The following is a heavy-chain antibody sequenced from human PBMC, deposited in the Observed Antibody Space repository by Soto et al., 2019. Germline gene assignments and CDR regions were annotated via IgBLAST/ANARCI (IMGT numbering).Heavy chain of an antibody. J-gene: IGHJ5*02. V-gene: IGHV4-39*01. CDR3: ARHDFGVVITTGNWFDP. Sequence: QLQLQESGPGLVKPSETLSLTCTVSGGSISSSSYYWGWIRQPPGKGLEWIGSIYYSGSTYYNPSLKSRVTISVDTSKNQFSLKLSSVTAADTAVYYCARHDFGVVITTGNWFDPWGQGTLVTVSS. CDR2: IYYSGST. D-gene: IGHD3-3*01. CDR1: GGSISSSSYY.